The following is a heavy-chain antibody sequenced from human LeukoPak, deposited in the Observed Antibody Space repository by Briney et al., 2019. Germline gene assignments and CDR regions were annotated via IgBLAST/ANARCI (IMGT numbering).Heavy chain of an antibody. CDR1: GFTFSSYE. Sequence: SGGSLRLSCAASGFTFSSYEMNWVRQAPGKGLEWVSYISSSGDTIYYADSVKGRFTISRDNAKNSLYLQMNSLRAEDTAVYYCARDRGYYYYGRDVWGQGTTVTVSS. CDR3: ARDRGYYYYGRDV. D-gene: IGHD3-16*01. V-gene: IGHV3-48*03. CDR2: ISSSGDTI. J-gene: IGHJ6*02.